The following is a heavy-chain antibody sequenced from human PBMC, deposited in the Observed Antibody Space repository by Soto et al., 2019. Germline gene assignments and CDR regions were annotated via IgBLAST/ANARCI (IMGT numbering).Heavy chain of an antibody. CDR2: ISNDGSNY. CDR1: GFTFTSYA. J-gene: IGHJ6*02. Sequence: QVQLVESGGGVVQPGRSLRLSCAASGFTFTSYAMHWVRQAPGKGLEWVAVISNDGSNYYYADSVRGRFTISRDNTKNTLFLQMSSLRGEDSGVYSCARGTTLAIFDDGMDVWGQGTTVTVSS. CDR3: ARGTTLAIFDDGMDV. V-gene: IGHV3-30-3*01. D-gene: IGHD3-3*01.